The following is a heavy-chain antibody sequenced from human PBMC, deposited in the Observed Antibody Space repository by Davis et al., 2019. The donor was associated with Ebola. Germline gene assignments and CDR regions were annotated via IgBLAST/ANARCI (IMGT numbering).Heavy chain of an antibody. J-gene: IGHJ5*02. Sequence: GGSLRLSCAASGFTFSSYWMSWVRQAPGKGLEWVANIKQDGSEKYYVDSVKGRFTISRDNAKNSLYLQMNSLRAEDTAVYYCARAKRVIYSSGWRPGWFDPWGQGTLVTVSS. V-gene: IGHV3-7*03. D-gene: IGHD6-19*01. CDR1: GFTFSSYW. CDR3: ARAKRVIYSSGWRPGWFDP. CDR2: IKQDGSEK.